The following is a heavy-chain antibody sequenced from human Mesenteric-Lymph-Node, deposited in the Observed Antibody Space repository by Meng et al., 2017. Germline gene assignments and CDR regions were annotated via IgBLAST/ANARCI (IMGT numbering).Heavy chain of an antibody. J-gene: IGHJ4*02. Sequence: LQLPAPGPGLVKPSESLSLTCTVSGGCIRSNSSYWDWVRQPPGKGLEWVGAICHSGSTSFNSSLQSRVTMFVDTSKNQFTLMLTSVTATDTAVYYCARSRGGSGRDCWGQGTLVTVSS. D-gene: IGHD3-10*01. CDR1: GGCIRSNSSY. V-gene: IGHV4-39*01. CDR3: ARSRGGSGRDC. CDR2: ICHSGST.